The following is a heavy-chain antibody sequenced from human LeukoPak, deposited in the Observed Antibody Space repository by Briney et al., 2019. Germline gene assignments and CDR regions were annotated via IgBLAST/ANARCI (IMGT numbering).Heavy chain of an antibody. CDR3: ATLYDSSSLLDDY. V-gene: IGHV3-21*01. Sequence: PGGTLRLSCAASGFTFSSYSMNWVRQAPGKGLEWVSFISSSSSYIYYADSVKGRFTISRDNAKNSLYLQMNSLRAEDTAVYYCATLYDSSSLLDDYWGQGTLVTVSS. CDR1: GFTFSSYS. CDR2: ISSSSSYI. D-gene: IGHD3-22*01. J-gene: IGHJ4*02.